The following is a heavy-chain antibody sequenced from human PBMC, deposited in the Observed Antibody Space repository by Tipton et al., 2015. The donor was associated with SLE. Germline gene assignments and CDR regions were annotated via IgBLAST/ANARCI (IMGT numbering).Heavy chain of an antibody. V-gene: IGHV4-59*01. J-gene: IGHJ4*02. CDR2: IYYSGST. CDR1: GGSISSYY. CDR3: ARGGYDILTGPYYFDY. D-gene: IGHD3-9*01. Sequence: TLSLTCTVSGGSISSYYWSLIRQPPGKGLEWIGYIYYSGSTNYNPSLKSRVTISVDTSKNQFSLKLSSVTAADPAVYYCARGGYDILTGPYYFDYWGQGTLVTVSS.